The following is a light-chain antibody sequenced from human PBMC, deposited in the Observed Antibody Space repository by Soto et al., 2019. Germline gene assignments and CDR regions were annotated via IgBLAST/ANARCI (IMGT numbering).Light chain of an antibody. Sequence: EIVLTHSPCTLCLSPGERTTLSCRASQSVSSNLAWYQQKPGQAPRLLIYGASTRATGIPARFSGSGYGTEFNLTISSLQTGDYATYYCQHYNSYPWTFGQGTKVDIK. V-gene: IGKV3-15*01. CDR2: GAS. CDR3: QHYNSYPWT. J-gene: IGKJ1*01. CDR1: QSVSSN.